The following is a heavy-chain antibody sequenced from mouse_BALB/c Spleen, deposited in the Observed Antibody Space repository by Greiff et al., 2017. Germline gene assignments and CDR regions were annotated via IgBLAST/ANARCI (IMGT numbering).Heavy chain of an antibody. V-gene: IGHV4-1*02. J-gene: IGHJ3*01. D-gene: IGHD2-1*01. Sequence: EVKVEESGGGLVQPGGSLKLSCAASGFDFSRYWMSWVRQAPGKGLEWIGEINPDSSTINYTPSLKDKFIISRDNAKNTLYLQMSKVRSEDTALYYCAIYYGNYLAWFAYWGQGTLVTVSA. CDR1: GFDFSRYW. CDR2: INPDSSTI. CDR3: AIYYGNYLAWFAY.